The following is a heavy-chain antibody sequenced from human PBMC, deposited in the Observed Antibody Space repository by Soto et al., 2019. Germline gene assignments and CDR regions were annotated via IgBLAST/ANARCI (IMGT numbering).Heavy chain of an antibody. Sequence: SETLSLTCTVSGGSISGYYWSWIRQPPGKGLEWIGYIYYSGSTNYNPSLKSRVTISVDTSKNQFSLKLSSVTAADTAVYYCARVWGSSWYFNWFDPWGQGTLVTVSS. CDR1: GGSISGYY. CDR3: ARVWGSSWYFNWFDP. J-gene: IGHJ5*02. CDR2: IYYSGST. V-gene: IGHV4-59*01. D-gene: IGHD6-13*01.